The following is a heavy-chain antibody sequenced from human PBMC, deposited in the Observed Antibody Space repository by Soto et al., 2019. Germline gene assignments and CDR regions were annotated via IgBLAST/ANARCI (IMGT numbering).Heavy chain of an antibody. J-gene: IGHJ6*02. V-gene: IGHV3-7*03. CDR3: ARDLGSGWIYYYCGMDV. CDR2: IKQDGSEK. CDR1: GFTFSSYW. D-gene: IGHD6-19*01. Sequence: EVQLVESGGGLVQPGGSLRLSCAASGFTFSSYWMSWVRQAPGKGLEWVANIKQDGSEKYYVDSVKGRFTISRDNAKNSLYLQMNSLRAEDTAVYYCARDLGSGWIYYYCGMDVWGQGTTVTVSS.